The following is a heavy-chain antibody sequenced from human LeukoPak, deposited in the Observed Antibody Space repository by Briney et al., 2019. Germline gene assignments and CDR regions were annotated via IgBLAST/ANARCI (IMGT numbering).Heavy chain of an antibody. J-gene: IGHJ4*02. CDR3: AKDMGEEILTTSADDY. D-gene: IGHD5-12*01. CDR2: VTWNSGKI. Sequence: PGGSLRLSCAASGFSFDYHPMHRVRQAPGHGLEGVLSVTWNSGKIAYADSVRGRFSISRDNANSSLHLQRNSLRPEDTALYYCAKDMGEEILTTSADDYWGQGTRVTVSS. V-gene: IGHV3-9*01. CDR1: GFSFDYHP.